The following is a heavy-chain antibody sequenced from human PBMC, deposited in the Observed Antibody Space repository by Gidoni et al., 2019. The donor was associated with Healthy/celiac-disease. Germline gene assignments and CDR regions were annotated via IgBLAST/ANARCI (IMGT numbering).Heavy chain of an antibody. CDR1: GFTFSRYA. D-gene: IGHD3-22*01. Sequence: EVQRLESGGGLVQPGGSLRLSCAASGFTFSRYAMSWVRPATGKGLELFSAISGSGGSTYYADSVKGRFTIARDNSKNTLYLQMNSLRAEDTAVYYCAKDLNYYYDSSGYYYWGQGTLVTVSS. J-gene: IGHJ4*02. CDR2: ISGSGGST. CDR3: AKDLNYYYDSSGYYY. V-gene: IGHV3-23*01.